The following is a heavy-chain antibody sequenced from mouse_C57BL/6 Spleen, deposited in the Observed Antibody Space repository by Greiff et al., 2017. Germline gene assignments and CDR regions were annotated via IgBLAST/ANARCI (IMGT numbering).Heavy chain of an antibody. J-gene: IGHJ1*03. V-gene: IGHV5-4*03. Sequence: DVKLVESGGGLVKPGGSLKLSCAASGFTFSSYAMSWVRQTPETRLEWVATISDGGSYTYYPDNVQGRFTISRDNAKNNLYLQMSHLKSEDTAMYYGARLSYWYFDVWGTGTTVTVSS. CDR2: ISDGGSYT. CDR3: ARLSYWYFDV. CDR1: GFTFSSYA.